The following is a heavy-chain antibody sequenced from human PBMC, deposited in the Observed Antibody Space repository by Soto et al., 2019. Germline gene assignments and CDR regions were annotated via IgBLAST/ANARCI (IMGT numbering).Heavy chain of an antibody. V-gene: IGHV3-53*01. CDR1: GFTVSSNY. Sequence: GGSLRLSCAASGFTVSSNYMSWVRQAPGKGLEWVSVIYSGGSTYYADSVKGRFTISRDNSKNTLYLQMNSLRAEDTAVYYCARNNWAAAGLVYFDYWGQGTLVTVS. CDR2: IYSGGST. CDR3: ARNNWAAAGLVYFDY. J-gene: IGHJ4*02. D-gene: IGHD6-13*01.